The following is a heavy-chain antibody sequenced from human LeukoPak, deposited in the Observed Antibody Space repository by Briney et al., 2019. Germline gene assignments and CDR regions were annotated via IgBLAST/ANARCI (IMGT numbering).Heavy chain of an antibody. J-gene: IGHJ5*02. Sequence: PSQTLSLTCTVSGGSISSGDYYWSWIRQPPGKGLEWIGYIYYSGSTYYNPSLKSRVTISVDTSKNQFSLKLSSVTAADTAVYYCASETPYYHGSGSYSWGRWFDPWGQGTLVTVSS. D-gene: IGHD3-10*01. V-gene: IGHV4-30-4*08. CDR2: IYYSGST. CDR1: GGSISSGDYY. CDR3: ASETPYYHGSGSYSWGRWFDP.